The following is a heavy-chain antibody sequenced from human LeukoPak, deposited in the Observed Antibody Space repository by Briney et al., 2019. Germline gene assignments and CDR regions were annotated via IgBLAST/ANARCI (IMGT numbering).Heavy chain of an antibody. V-gene: IGHV4-4*07. J-gene: IGHJ4*02. CDR2: IYTSGST. CDR1: GGSISSYH. D-gene: IGHD3-9*01. Sequence: KPSETLSLTCTVSGGSISSYHWSWIRQPAGKGLEWIGRIYTSGSTNYNPSLKSRVTMSVDTSKNQFSLKLSSVTAADTAVYYCARDRRHYDILTGYYNDYWAREPWSPSPQ. CDR3: ARDRRHYDILTGYYNDY.